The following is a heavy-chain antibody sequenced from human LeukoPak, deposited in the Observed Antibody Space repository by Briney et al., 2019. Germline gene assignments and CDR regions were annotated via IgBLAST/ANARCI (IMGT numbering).Heavy chain of an antibody. V-gene: IGHV1-2*02. CDR2: INPNSGDT. Sequence: ASVKVSCKASGYTFTGYYMHWVRQAPGQGLEWMGWINPNSGDTNYAQKFQGRVTMTGDTSISTAYMELSRLRSDDTAVYYCARDLGVAVAGYDAFDIWGQGTMVTVSS. D-gene: IGHD6-19*01. J-gene: IGHJ3*02. CDR3: ARDLGVAVAGYDAFDI. CDR1: GYTFTGYY.